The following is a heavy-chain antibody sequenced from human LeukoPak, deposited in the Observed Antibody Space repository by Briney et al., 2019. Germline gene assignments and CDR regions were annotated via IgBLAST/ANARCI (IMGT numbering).Heavy chain of an antibody. J-gene: IGHJ4*02. CDR1: GFTVSSNY. Sequence: GGSLRLSCAASGFTVSSNYMSWVRQAPGKGLEWVSVIYSGGSTYYADSVKGRFTISRDNSKNTLYLQMNSLRTEDTALYFCARDRRYCSGGSCYIDYFFDYWGQGTLVTVSS. CDR2: IYSGGST. V-gene: IGHV3-53*05. CDR3: ARDRRYCSGGSCYIDYFFDY. D-gene: IGHD2-15*01.